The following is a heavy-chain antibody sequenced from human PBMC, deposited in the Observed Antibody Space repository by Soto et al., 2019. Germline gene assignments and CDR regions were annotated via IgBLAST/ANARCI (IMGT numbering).Heavy chain of an antibody. Sequence: TGGSLRLSCAASGFTFSSYAMSWVRQAPGKGLEWVSAISGSGGSTYYADSVKGRFTISRDNSKNTLYLQMNSLRAEDTAVYYCARLYYDFWSGYFPDYYYYYGMDVWGQGTTVTVSS. CDR2: ISGSGGST. V-gene: IGHV3-23*01. CDR3: ARLYYDFWSGYFPDYYYYYGMDV. D-gene: IGHD3-3*01. J-gene: IGHJ6*02. CDR1: GFTFSSYA.